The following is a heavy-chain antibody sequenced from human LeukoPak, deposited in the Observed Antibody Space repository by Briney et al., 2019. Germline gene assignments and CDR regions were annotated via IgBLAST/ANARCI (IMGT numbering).Heavy chain of an antibody. V-gene: IGHV4-61*02. CDR3: ARALSSSFWSGYLGWFDP. CDR1: GGSINSGNYY. CDR2: IYTSGTT. D-gene: IGHD3-3*01. J-gene: IGHJ5*02. Sequence: PSETLSLTCTVSGGSINSGNYYWSWIRQSAGKGLEWIVRIYTSGTTSYNPSLKSRITISVDTSKNQFSLRLTSVTAADTAVYYCARALSSSFWSGYLGWFDPWGHGTLVTVSS.